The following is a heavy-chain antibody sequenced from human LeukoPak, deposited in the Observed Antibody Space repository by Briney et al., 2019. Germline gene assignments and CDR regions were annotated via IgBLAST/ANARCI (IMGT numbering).Heavy chain of an antibody. CDR2: ISSSSSTI. Sequence: GGSLRLSCAASGFTFSSYSMNWVRQAPGKGLEWVSYISSSSSTIYYADSVKGRFTISRDNAKNSLYLQMNSLRAEDTAVYYCARDSEQQLVLLGMRQFDYWGQGTLVTVSS. D-gene: IGHD6-13*01. V-gene: IGHV3-48*01. CDR3: ARDSEQQLVLLGMRQFDY. CDR1: GFTFSSYS. J-gene: IGHJ4*02.